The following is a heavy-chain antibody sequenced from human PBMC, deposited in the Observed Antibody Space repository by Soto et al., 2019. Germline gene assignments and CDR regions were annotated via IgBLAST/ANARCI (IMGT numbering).Heavy chain of an antibody. CDR1: GFTISNAW. J-gene: IGHJ6*02. D-gene: IGHD5-18*01. Sequence: GGSLRLSCAASGFTISNAWMSWVRQAPGKGLEWVGRIKSKTDGGTTDYAAPVKGRFTISRDDSKNTLYLQMNSLKTEDTAVYSCTTVDTAMVGALCYYYYGMDVWGQGTTVTVSS. CDR2: IKSKTDGGTT. V-gene: IGHV3-15*01. CDR3: TTVDTAMVGALCYYYYGMDV.